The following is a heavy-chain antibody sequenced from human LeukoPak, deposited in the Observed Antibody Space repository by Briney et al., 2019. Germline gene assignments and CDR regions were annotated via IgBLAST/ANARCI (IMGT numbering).Heavy chain of an antibody. J-gene: IGHJ4*02. CDR2: ISYDGGNT. D-gene: IGHD4-11*01. Sequence: PGGSLRLSCAASGFTFSSFGMHWVRQAPGKGLAWVALISYDGGNTYYADSVKGRFTISRDNSKNRLYLQMNSLRADDTAVYYCAKVGLTVTTILDYFDYWGQGTLVTVSS. CDR1: GFTFSSFG. V-gene: IGHV3-30*18. CDR3: AKVGLTVTTILDYFDY.